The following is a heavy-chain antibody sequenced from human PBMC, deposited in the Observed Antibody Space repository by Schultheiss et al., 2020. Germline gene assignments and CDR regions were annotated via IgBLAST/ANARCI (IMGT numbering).Heavy chain of an antibody. CDR3: AREFGSCYRGCNYYYGMDV. D-gene: IGHD2-15*01. CDR2: ISSSGSTI. CDR1: GFTFSDYY. V-gene: IGHV3-11*01. Sequence: GGSLRLSCAASGFTFSDYYMSWIRQAPGKGLEWVSYISSSGSTIYYADSVKGRFTISRDNAKNSLYLQMNSLRAEDTAVYYCAREFGSCYRGCNYYYGMDVWGQGTTVTVSS. J-gene: IGHJ6*02.